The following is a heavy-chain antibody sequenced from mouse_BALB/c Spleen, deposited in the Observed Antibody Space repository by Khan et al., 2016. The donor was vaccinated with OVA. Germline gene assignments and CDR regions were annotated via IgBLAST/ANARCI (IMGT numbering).Heavy chain of an antibody. CDR1: GYAFTNYL. CDR2: INPGSGGT. Sequence: QVHVKQSGAELVRPGTSVKVSCKASGYAFTNYLIEWVKQRPGQGLEWIGVINPGSGGTNYNEKFKSKATLTADKSSSTAYMQLSSLTSDDSAVYFCTRPGGDYYGSSLFYAMDYWGQGTSVTVSS. D-gene: IGHD1-1*01. J-gene: IGHJ4*01. CDR3: TRPGGDYYGSSLFYAMDY. V-gene: IGHV1-54*01.